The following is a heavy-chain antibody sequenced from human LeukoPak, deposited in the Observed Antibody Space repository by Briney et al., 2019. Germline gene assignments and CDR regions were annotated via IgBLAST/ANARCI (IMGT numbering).Heavy chain of an antibody. CDR2: INHSGST. CDR1: GGSFSGYY. CDR3: ARGGIAAAGYFDY. V-gene: IGHV4-34*01. D-gene: IGHD6-13*01. J-gene: IGHJ4*02. Sequence: SETLSLTCAVYGGSFSGYYWSWIRQPPGKGLEWIGEINHSGSTNYNPSLKSRVTMSVDTSKNQFSLKLSSVTAADTAVYYCARGGIAAAGYFDYWGQGTLVTVSS.